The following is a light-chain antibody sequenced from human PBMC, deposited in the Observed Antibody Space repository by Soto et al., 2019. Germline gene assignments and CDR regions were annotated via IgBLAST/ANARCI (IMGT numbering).Light chain of an antibody. V-gene: IGLV2-14*01. J-gene: IGLJ3*02. CDR2: DVS. Sequence: QSALTQSASVSGSPGQSITISCTGTSSDVGGYNYVSWYQQHPGKAPKLIIYDVSNRPSGVSTRFSGSKSGNTASLTTSGLQAEDEADYSCSSYTRTNSWVFGGGTQLTVL. CDR3: SSYTRTNSWV. CDR1: SSDVGGYNY.